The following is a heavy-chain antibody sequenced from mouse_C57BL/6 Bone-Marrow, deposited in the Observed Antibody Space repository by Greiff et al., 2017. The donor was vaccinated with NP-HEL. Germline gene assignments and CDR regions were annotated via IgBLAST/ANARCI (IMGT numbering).Heavy chain of an antibody. Sequence: QVQLQQPGAELVRPGTSVKWSGKASGYNFTSYGRNGGKQRPGQGLEWIGVIDPSDSKKNYNQKFKGKATLTVDTSSSTAYMQLSSLTSEDSAVYYCARGRTTVVPGDYWGQGTSVTVSS. J-gene: IGHJ4*01. CDR3: ARGRTTVVPGDY. CDR1: GYNFTSYG. CDR2: IDPSDSKK. D-gene: IGHD1-1*01. V-gene: IGHV1-59*01.